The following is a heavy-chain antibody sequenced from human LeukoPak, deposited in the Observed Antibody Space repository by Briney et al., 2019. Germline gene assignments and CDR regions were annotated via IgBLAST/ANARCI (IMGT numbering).Heavy chain of an antibody. J-gene: IGHJ4*02. CDR2: IWYDGSNK. CDR1: GFTFSSYG. CDR3: ARFRVKGYYDSSAWGSYYFDY. V-gene: IGHV3-33*01. D-gene: IGHD3-22*01. Sequence: GGSLRLSCAASGFTFSSYGMNWVRQAPGKGLEWVAVIWYDGSNKYYVDSVKGRFTISRDNSKNTLYLQMNSLRAEDTAVYYCARFRVKGYYDSSAWGSYYFDYWGQGTLVTVSS.